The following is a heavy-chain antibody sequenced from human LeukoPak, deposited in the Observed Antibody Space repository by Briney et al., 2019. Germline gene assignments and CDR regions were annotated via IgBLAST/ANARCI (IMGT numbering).Heavy chain of an antibody. CDR1: GYTFTSYY. V-gene: IGHV1-46*01. CDR2: INPSGGST. J-gene: IGHJ4*02. D-gene: IGHD6-6*01. Sequence: GASVKVSCKASGYTFTSYYMHWVRQAPGQGLEWMGIINPSGGSTSYAQKFQGRATMTRDTSTSTVYMELSSLRSDDTAVYYCARTAARRFDYWGQGTLVTVSS. CDR3: ARTAARRFDY.